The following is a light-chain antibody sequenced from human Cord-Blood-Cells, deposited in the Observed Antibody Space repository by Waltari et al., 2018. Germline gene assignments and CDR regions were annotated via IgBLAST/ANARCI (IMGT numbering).Light chain of an antibody. J-gene: IGKJ4*01. CDR1: HGIRNY. CDR2: AAS. Sequence: AIQMTQSPSALSASVGDRVTITCRAIHGIRNYLGWYQQKPGKAPKLLIYAASSLQSGVPSRFSGSGSGTDFTLTISSLQPEDFATYYCLQDYNNPFTFGEGTKVEIK. V-gene: IGKV1-6*01. CDR3: LQDYNNPFT.